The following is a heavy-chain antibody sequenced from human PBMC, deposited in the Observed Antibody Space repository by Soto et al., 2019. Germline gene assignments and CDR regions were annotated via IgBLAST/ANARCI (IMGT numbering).Heavy chain of an antibody. CDR3: AKDRGGGYCSGGSCYGYYYGMDV. CDR1: GFTFSSYG. Sequence: QVQLVESGGGVVQPGRSLRLSCAASGFTFSSYGMHWVRQAPGKGLEWVAVISYDGSNKYYADSVKGRFTISRDNSKNKVSLQMNRLRAEDTAVYYCAKDRGGGYCSGGSCYGYYYGMDVWGQGTTVTVSS. CDR2: ISYDGSNK. V-gene: IGHV3-30*18. J-gene: IGHJ6*02. D-gene: IGHD2-15*01.